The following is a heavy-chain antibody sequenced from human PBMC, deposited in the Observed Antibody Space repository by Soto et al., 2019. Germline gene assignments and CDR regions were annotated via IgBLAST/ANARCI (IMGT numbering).Heavy chain of an antibody. CDR2: IIPILNIA. D-gene: IGHD7-27*01. CDR3: ARDPTGDLPGF. Sequence: QVQLVQSGAEVRKPGSSVKVSCKASGGTFSTYAISWVRQAPGQGLEWMGRIIPILNIANYAQKFQGRVTIMADKSTRTAYMELSSLRSEDTAVYYCARDPTGDLPGFWGQGTLVTVSS. J-gene: IGHJ4*02. V-gene: IGHV1-69*04. CDR1: GGTFSTYA.